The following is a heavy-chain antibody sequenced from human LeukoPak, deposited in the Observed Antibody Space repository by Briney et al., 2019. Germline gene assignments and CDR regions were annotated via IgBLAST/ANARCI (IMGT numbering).Heavy chain of an antibody. J-gene: IGHJ4*02. CDR2: IRYDGSNE. V-gene: IGHV3-30*02. CDR1: GITFNSYG. D-gene: IGHD2-21*01. CDR3: CGDFDY. Sequence: PGGSRRLSCAAAGITFNSYGMHWVRQAPDKGLEWVAFIRYDGSNEYYADSVKGRFTISRDNSKNMLYLQMNSLRGEDTAVYYCCGDFDYWGQGTLVTVSS.